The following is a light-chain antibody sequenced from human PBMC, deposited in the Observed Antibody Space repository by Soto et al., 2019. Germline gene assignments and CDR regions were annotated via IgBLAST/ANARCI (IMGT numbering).Light chain of an antibody. V-gene: IGKV1-27*01. CDR1: QGISNY. Sequence: DIQMTQSPSSLSASVGDRVTITCRASQGISNYLAWYQQKPGKVPKLLIYAASTLQSGVPSRFSGSGSGTAVTLTISSLQTEDVATYYCQKYNSAPRTFGQGTKVEIK. J-gene: IGKJ1*01. CDR3: QKYNSAPRT. CDR2: AAS.